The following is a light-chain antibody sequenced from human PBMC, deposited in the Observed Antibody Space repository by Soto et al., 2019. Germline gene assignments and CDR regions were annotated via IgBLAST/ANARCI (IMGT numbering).Light chain of an antibody. CDR3: CSYGRSVV. Sequence: QSALTQPASVSGSAGQSITISCSGTMRDVGAYNLVSWYQHHPGKAPKLIIYEASKRPSGVPNRFSGSKSGNTASLTISGLHAEDEADYYCCSYGRSVVFGGGTKLTVL. V-gene: IGLV2-23*01. J-gene: IGLJ2*01. CDR1: MRDVGAYNL. CDR2: EAS.